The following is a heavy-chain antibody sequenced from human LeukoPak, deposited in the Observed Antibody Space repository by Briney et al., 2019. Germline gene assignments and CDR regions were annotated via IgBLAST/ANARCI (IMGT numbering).Heavy chain of an antibody. Sequence: PGGSLRLSCAASGFTFSSYAMSWVRQAPGKGLEWVSIISGSGGSTYYADSVKGRFTISRDNSKNTLYLQMNSLRAEDTAVYYCASGRGQDTGSALDYWGQGTLVIVSS. CDR3: ASGRGQDTGSALDY. CDR2: ISGSGGST. J-gene: IGHJ4*02. CDR1: GFTFSSYA. V-gene: IGHV3-23*01. D-gene: IGHD5-18*01.